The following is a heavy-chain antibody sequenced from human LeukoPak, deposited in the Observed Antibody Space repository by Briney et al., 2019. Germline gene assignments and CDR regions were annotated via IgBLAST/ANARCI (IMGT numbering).Heavy chain of an antibody. J-gene: IGHJ6*02. CDR3: AREPPLYGMDV. CDR2: IGTAGDT. V-gene: IGHV3-13*01. CDR1: GFTFSSYD. Sequence: GGSLRLSCAASGFTFSSYDMHWVRQATGEGLEWVSAIGTAGDTYYAGSVKGRFTISRDNAKNSLYLQMNTLRAGDTAVYYCAREPPLYGMDVWGQGTTVTVSS.